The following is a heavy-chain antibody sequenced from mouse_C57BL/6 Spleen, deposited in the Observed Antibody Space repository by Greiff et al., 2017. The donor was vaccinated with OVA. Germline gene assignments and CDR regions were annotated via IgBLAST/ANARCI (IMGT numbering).Heavy chain of an antibody. V-gene: IGHV5-4*03. D-gene: IGHD2-5*01. CDR3: ARGGSNYEGFAY. Sequence: EVKVEESGGGLVKPGGSLKLSCAASGFTFSSYAMSWVRQTPEKRLEWVATISDGGSYTYYPDNVKGRFTISRDNAKNNLYLQMSHLKSEDTAMYYCARGGSNYEGFAYWGQGTLVTVSA. CDR1: GFTFSSYA. J-gene: IGHJ3*01. CDR2: ISDGGSYT.